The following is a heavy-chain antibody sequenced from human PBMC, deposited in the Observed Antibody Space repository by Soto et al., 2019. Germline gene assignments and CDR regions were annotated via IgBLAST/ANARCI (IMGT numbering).Heavy chain of an antibody. Sequence: QLQLQESGPGLVKPSETLSLTCTVSGGSISSSSYYWGWIRQPPGKGLEWIGSIYYSGSTYYNPSLKSRVTLSVDTSKTQFSLRLSCVTASDTAVYYCARHGGSTETIAFDIWGQGTMVTVSS. CDR3: ARHGGSTETIAFDI. D-gene: IGHD1-26*01. V-gene: IGHV4-39*01. CDR1: GGSISSSSYY. CDR2: IYYSGST. J-gene: IGHJ3*02.